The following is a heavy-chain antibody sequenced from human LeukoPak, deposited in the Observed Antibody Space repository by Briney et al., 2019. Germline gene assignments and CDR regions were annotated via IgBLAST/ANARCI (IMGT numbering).Heavy chain of an antibody. CDR3: ARVKGYCSSTSCYSWFDP. D-gene: IGHD2-2*02. J-gene: IGHJ5*02. Sequence: SQTLSLTCSVSGGSISSGGYYWSWIRQHPGKGLEWIGYIYYSGSTYYNPSLKSRVTISVDTSKNQFSLKLSSVTAADTAVYDCARVKGYCSSTSCYSWFDPWGQGTLVTVSS. CDR1: GGSISSGGYY. CDR2: IYYSGST. V-gene: IGHV4-31*03.